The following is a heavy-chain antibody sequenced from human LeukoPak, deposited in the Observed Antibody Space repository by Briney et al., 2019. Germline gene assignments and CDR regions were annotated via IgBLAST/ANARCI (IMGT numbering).Heavy chain of an antibody. J-gene: IGHJ4*02. V-gene: IGHV1-2*02. CDR2: INPNSGGT. CDR1: GYTFTGYY. CDR3: ARSHTHCSSTSCYHEEGY. Sequence: VASVKVSCKASGYTFTGYYMHWVRQAPGQGLEWMGWINPNSGGTDYAQKFQGRVTMTRDTSISTAYMELSRLRSDDTAVYYCARSHTHCSSTSCYHEEGYWGQGTLVTVSS. D-gene: IGHD2-2*01.